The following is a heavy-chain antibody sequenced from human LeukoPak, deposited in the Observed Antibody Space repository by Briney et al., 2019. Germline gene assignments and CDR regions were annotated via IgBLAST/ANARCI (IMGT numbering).Heavy chain of an antibody. CDR1: GGSISSYY. Sequence: SETLSLTCTVSGGSISSYYWSWIRQPAGKGLEWIGRIYTSGSTNYNPSLKSRVTMSVDTSKNQFSLKLSSVTAADTAVYYCARESLAITMVRGVMGDAFDIWGQGTMVTVSS. J-gene: IGHJ3*02. D-gene: IGHD3-10*01. V-gene: IGHV4-4*07. CDR2: IYTSGST. CDR3: ARESLAITMVRGVMGDAFDI.